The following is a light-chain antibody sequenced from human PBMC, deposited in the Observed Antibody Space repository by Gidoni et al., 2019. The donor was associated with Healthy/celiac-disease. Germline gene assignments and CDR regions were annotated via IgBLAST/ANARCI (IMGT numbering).Light chain of an antibody. CDR1: NIGSKS. Sequence: YVLTQPPSASVAPGKTARITCGGTNIGSKSVHWYQQTPGQAPVLVIYYDSDRPSGIPERFSGSNSGNTATLTISRVEAGDEADYYCQVWDSSSDHVVFGGGTKLTVL. J-gene: IGLJ2*01. V-gene: IGLV3-21*04. CDR3: QVWDSSSDHVV. CDR2: YDS.